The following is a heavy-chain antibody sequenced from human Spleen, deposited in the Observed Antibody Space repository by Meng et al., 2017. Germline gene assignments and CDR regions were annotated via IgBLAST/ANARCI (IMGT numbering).Heavy chain of an antibody. Sequence: ASVKVSCKASGYTFTSYGISWVRQAPGQGLEWMGWISAYNGNTNYAQKLQGRVTMTTDTSTSTASMELRSLESDDTAVYYGARDSYYDSSGYRIGWFDPWGQGTLVTVSS. D-gene: IGHD3-22*01. J-gene: IGHJ5*02. V-gene: IGHV1-18*01. CDR2: ISAYNGNT. CDR3: ARDSYYDSSGYRIGWFDP. CDR1: GYTFTSYG.